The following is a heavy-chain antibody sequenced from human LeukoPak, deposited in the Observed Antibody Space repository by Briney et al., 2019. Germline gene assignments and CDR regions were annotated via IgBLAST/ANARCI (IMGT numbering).Heavy chain of an antibody. D-gene: IGHD3-22*01. J-gene: IGHJ4*02. CDR2: ISSSSSNI. V-gene: IGHV3-21*01. CDR3: AGEYYYDSSGLGY. CDR1: GFTFSSYS. Sequence: PGRSLRLSCAASGFTFSSYSMNWVRQAPGKGLEWVSTISSSSSNIYYADSVKGRFTISRDNAKNTLYLQMNSLRAEDTAVYYCAGEYYYDSSGLGYWGQGTLVTVSS.